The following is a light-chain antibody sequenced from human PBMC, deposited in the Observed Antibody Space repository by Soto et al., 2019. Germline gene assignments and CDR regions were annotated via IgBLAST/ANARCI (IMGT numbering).Light chain of an antibody. CDR1: SSNIGAGYD. CDR2: GDT. Sequence: QSVLTQPPSVSGAPGQRVAISCTGSSSNIGAGYDVHWYQQLPGTAPKLLIYGDTNRPSGVPDRFSGSRSGTSASLAITRLQAEDEADYYCQSFDRDLSGVVFGGGTKLTVL. J-gene: IGLJ3*02. V-gene: IGLV1-40*01. CDR3: QSFDRDLSGVV.